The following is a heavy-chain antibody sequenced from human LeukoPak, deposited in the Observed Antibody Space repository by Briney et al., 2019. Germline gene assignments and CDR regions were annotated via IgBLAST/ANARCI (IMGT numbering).Heavy chain of an antibody. CDR3: ARREYSNYFDY. V-gene: IGHV4-59*01. J-gene: IGHJ4*02. D-gene: IGHD4-11*01. CDR1: GGSISSYY. Sequence: SETLSLTCTVSGGSISSYYWSWIRQPPGKGLEWIGYIYYSGSTNYNPSLKSRVTISVDTSKNQYSLKLSSVTAADTAVYCCARREYSNYFDYWGQGTLVTVSS. CDR2: IYYSGST.